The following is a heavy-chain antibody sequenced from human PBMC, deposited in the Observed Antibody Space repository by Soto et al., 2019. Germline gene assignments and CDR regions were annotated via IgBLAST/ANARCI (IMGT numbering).Heavy chain of an antibody. Sequence: SETQSLTCGVYGGSFSGYYWSWIRQPPGKGLEWIGEINHSGSTNYNPSLKSRVTISVDTSKNQFSLKLSSVTAADTAVYYCARGRHYYGSGSYRYYFDYWGQGTLVTVSS. V-gene: IGHV4-34*01. CDR2: INHSGST. J-gene: IGHJ4*02. D-gene: IGHD3-10*01. CDR1: GGSFSGYY. CDR3: ARGRHYYGSGSYRYYFDY.